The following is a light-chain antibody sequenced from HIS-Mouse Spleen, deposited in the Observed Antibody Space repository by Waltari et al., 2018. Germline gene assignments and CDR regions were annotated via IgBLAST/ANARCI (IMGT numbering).Light chain of an antibody. Sequence: SYELTQPPSVSVSPGQTARITCSGDALPKKYAYWYQQKSGQAPVLVIYEESKPPSGIPGGFAGSSSGTMATLTISGAQVEDEADYYCYSTDSSGNHRVFGGGTKLTVL. CDR2: EES. V-gene: IGLV3-10*01. CDR3: YSTDSSGNHRV. J-gene: IGLJ2*01. CDR1: ALPKKY.